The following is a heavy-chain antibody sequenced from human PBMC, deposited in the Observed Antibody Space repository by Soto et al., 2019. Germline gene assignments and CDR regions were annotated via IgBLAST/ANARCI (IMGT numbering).Heavy chain of an antibody. CDR3: AKDGGRDGDFDY. CDR1: GFTFSSYG. J-gene: IGHJ4*02. CDR2: ISYDGSNK. D-gene: IGHD2-8*01. V-gene: IGHV3-30*18. Sequence: QVQLVESGGGVVQPGRSLRLSCAASGFTFSSYGMHWVRQAPGKGLEWVAVISYDGSNKYYADSVKGRFTISRDNSKNTQYLQMNSLRAEDTAVYYCAKDGGRDGDFDYWGQGTLVTVSS.